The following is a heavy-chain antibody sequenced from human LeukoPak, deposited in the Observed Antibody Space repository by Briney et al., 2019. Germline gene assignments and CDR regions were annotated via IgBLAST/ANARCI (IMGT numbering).Heavy chain of an antibody. J-gene: IGHJ4*02. Sequence: SETLSLTCAVYGGSFSDCYWNWIRQPPGKGLEWIGEINHSGSTNYNPSLKSRVTISVDTSKNQFSLKLSSVTAADTAVYYCARGAEEYCRSTTCYLLDYWGQGTLVTVSS. D-gene: IGHD2-2*01. CDR2: INHSGST. CDR1: GGSFSDCY. CDR3: ARGAEEYCRSTTCYLLDY. V-gene: IGHV4-34*01.